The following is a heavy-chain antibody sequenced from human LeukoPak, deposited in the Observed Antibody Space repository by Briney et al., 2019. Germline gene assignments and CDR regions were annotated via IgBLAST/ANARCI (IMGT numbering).Heavy chain of an antibody. J-gene: IGHJ5*02. CDR1: GGSISSGGYY. V-gene: IGHV4-31*03. Sequence: SQTLSLTCTVSGGSISSGGYYWSWIRQHPGKGLEWIGYIYYSGSTYYDPSLKSRVTISVDTSKNQFSLKLSSVTAADTAVYYCARDSSGWYDEAWGQGTLVTVSS. CDR3: ARDSSGWYDEA. D-gene: IGHD6-19*01. CDR2: IYYSGST.